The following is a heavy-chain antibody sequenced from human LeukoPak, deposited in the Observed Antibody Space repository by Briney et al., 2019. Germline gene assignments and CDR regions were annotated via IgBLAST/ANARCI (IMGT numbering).Heavy chain of an antibody. J-gene: IGHJ4*02. V-gene: IGHV5-51*01. CDR1: TFTSHW. D-gene: IGHD2-2*01. CDR3: ALQPGYCSSASCSHFDF. Sequence: GESLKISCKDTFTSHWIAWVRQKPGKGLEWMGIIYPDDSNTRYSPSFQGQVTTSVDKSFSTAYLQWNSLKASDTAMYYCALQPGYCSSASCSHFDFWGQGTLVTVSS. CDR2: IYPDDSNT.